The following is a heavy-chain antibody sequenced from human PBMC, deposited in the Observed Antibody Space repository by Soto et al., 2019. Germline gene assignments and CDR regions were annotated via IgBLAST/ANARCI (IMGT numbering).Heavy chain of an antibody. D-gene: IGHD2-15*01. CDR2: INHSGST. CDR3: ARAQRCSGGSCYSPDYYYYGMDV. CDR1: GGSFSCYY. V-gene: IGHV4-34*01. Sequence: PSETLSLTCAVYGGSFSCYYWSWIRQPPGKGLEWIGEINHSGSTYYNPSLKSRVTISVDTSKNQFSLKLSSVTAADTAVYYCARAQRCSGGSCYSPDYYYYGMDVWGQGTTVTVSS. J-gene: IGHJ6*02.